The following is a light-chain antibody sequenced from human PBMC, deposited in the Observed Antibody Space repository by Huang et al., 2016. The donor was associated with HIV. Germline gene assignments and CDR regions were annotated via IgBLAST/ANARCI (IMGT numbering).Light chain of an antibody. CDR2: VAS. V-gene: IGKV3-20*01. J-gene: IGKJ2*01. CDR1: QSVSSSY. Sequence: EIVLTQSPGTLSLSTGERVTLSCRASQSVSSSYLAWYQQKPGQAPRLLIYVASSRATGIPDRFSVSGSGTDFTLTISRLEPEDFAVYYCQQYGRSPQYTFGQGTKLEIK. CDR3: QQYGRSPQYT.